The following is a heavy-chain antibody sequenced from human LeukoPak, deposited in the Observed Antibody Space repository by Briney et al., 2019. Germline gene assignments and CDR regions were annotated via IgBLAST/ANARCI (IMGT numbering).Heavy chain of an antibody. CDR2: IIPIFGTA. V-gene: IGHV1-69*13. D-gene: IGHD3-3*01. J-gene: IGHJ4*02. CDR3: ATRTIFGVVTTYYFDY. CDR1: GGTFSSYA. Sequence: SVKVSCKASGGTFSSYAISWVRQAPGQGLEWMGGIIPIFGTANYAQKFQGRVTITADESTSTAYMELSSLRSEDTAVYYCATRTIFGVVTTYYFDYWGQGTLVTVSS.